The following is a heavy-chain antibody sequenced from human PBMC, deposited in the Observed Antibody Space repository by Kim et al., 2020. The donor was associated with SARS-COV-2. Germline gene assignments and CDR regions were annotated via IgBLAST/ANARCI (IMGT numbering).Heavy chain of an antibody. CDR3: ARGAYGDVSFDY. D-gene: IGHD4-17*01. J-gene: IGHJ4*02. V-gene: IGHV1-18*01. CDR2: T. Sequence: TKYGQKVQVRVIITTDTSTNTAYMALWSLRSDDTAMYYCARGAYGDVSFDYWGQGTLVTVSS.